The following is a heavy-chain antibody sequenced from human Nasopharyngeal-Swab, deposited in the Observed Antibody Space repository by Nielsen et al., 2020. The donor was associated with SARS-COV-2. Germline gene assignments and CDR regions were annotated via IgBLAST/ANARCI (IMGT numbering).Heavy chain of an antibody. CDR1: GFTFDDYG. V-gene: IGHV3-20*04. D-gene: IGHD3-22*01. CDR2: INWNGGST. J-gene: IGHJ3*02. Sequence: GESLKISCAASGFTFDDYGVSWVRQAPGKGLEWVSGINWNGGSTGYADSVKGRFTISRDNAKNSLYLQMNSLRAEDTAVYYCAREERITMIVVVITKAFDIWGQGTMVTVSS. CDR3: AREERITMIVVVITKAFDI.